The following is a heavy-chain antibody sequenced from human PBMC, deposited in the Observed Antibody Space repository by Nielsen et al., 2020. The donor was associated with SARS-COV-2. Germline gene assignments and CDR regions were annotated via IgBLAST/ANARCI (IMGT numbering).Heavy chain of an antibody. CDR2: ISYDGSNK. D-gene: IGHD3-22*01. CDR3: AKARYYYDSSAFDY. V-gene: IGHV3-30*18. J-gene: IGHJ4*02. Sequence: WIRQPPGKGLEWVAVISYDGSNKYYADSVKGRFTISRDNSKNTLYLQMNSLRAEDTAVYYCAKARYYYDSSAFDYWGQGTLVTVSS.